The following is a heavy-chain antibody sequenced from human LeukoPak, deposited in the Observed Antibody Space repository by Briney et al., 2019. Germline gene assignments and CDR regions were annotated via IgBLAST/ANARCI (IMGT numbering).Heavy chain of an antibody. V-gene: IGHV1-18*01. D-gene: IGHD3-10*01. CDR2: ISAYNGNT. Sequence: ASVKVSCKASGYTFTSYAISWVRQAPGQGLEWMGWISAYNGNTNYAQKLQDRVTMTTDTSTSTAYMELRSLRSDDTAVYYCARGPSITMVRGVSIRVDKWFDPWGQGTLVTVSS. J-gene: IGHJ5*02. CDR3: ARGPSITMVRGVSIRVDKWFDP. CDR1: GYTFTSYA.